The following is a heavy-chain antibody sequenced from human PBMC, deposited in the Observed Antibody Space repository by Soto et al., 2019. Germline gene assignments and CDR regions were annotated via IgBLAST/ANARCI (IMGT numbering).Heavy chain of an antibody. D-gene: IGHD3-3*01. CDR2: INAGNGNT. CDR3: ARGYDFWSGPQDP. J-gene: IGHJ5*02. V-gene: IGHV1-3*05. CDR1: GYTFTSYA. Sequence: QVQLVQSGGEEKKPGASVKGSCKASGYTFTSYAMHWVRQAPGQRLEWMGWINAGNGNTKYSQKFQGRVTITRDTSASTAYMELSSLRSEDTAVYYCARGYDFWSGPQDPWGQGTLVTVSS.